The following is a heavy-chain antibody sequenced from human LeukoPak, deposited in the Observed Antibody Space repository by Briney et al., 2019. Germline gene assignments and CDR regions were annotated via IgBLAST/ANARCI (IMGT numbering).Heavy chain of an antibody. CDR2: MNPNSGNT. CDR3: ARGYCSSNGCYLPYYYYGMDV. J-gene: IGHJ6*01. CDR1: GYTFTSYD. Sequence: ASVKVSCKASGYTFTSYDINWVRQATGQGLEWMGWMNPNSGNTGYAQKFQGRVTMTRNTSISTAYMEMSSLRSEGTAVYYCARGYCSSNGCYLPYYYYGMDVWGEGTTVTVYS. V-gene: IGHV1-8*01. D-gene: IGHD2-2*01.